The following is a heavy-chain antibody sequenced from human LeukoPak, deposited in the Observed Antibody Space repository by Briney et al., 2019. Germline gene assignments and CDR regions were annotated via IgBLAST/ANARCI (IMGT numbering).Heavy chain of an antibody. Sequence: SVKVSCKAYGGTFSSYAISWVRQAPGQGLEWMGGIIPIFGTANYAQKFQGRVTITADKSTSTAYMELSSLRSEDTAVYYCARDQNYPYNWFDPWGQGTLVTVSS. CDR1: GGTFSSYA. V-gene: IGHV1-69*06. J-gene: IGHJ5*02. CDR3: ARDQNYPYNWFDP. CDR2: IIPIFGTA. D-gene: IGHD1-7*01.